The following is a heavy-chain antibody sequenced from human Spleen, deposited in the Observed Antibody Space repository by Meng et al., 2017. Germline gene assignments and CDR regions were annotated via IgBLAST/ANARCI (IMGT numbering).Heavy chain of an antibody. D-gene: IGHD3-10*01. CDR1: GYTFTGNY. Sequence: ASVKVSCNASGYTFTGNYMHWVLHAPGQGLEWMGRINPKTGGTNYEQKSKGRATMISDTSAYIELSRLRSDDTAVYYSASMPHKYYGSGSYLGGFDYWGQGTLVTVSS. CDR3: ASMPHKYYGSGSYLGGFDY. J-gene: IGHJ4*02. V-gene: IGHV1-2*06. CDR2: INPKTGGT.